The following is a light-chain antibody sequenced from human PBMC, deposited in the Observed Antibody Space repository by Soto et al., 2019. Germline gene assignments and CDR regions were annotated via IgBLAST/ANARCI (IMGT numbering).Light chain of an antibody. CDR1: NIAGKS. CDR2: NDF. Sequence: SYELTQPPSVSVAPGQTARLTCGGNNIAGKSVHWYQQKPGQAPVLVVYNDFDRPSGIPERFSGSKSGDTATLTISGVEAGDEADYSCQVWDSCSDHSVFGGGTKVTVL. J-gene: IGLJ2*01. CDR3: QVWDSCSDHSV. V-gene: IGLV3-21*02.